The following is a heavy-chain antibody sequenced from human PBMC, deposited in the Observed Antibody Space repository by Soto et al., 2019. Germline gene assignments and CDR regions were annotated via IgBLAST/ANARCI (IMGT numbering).Heavy chain of an antibody. D-gene: IGHD3-22*01. Sequence: GESLKISCKASGYSFSFYWIGWVRQMPGKGLEWMAIMYPDDSDTRYSPSFEGQVTISADKSFSTVYLQWSSLKASDTAMYYCARLGYDSSEYPFDYWGQGTLVTVSS. CDR1: GYSFSFYW. J-gene: IGHJ4*02. CDR2: MYPDDSDT. CDR3: ARLGYDSSEYPFDY. V-gene: IGHV5-51*01.